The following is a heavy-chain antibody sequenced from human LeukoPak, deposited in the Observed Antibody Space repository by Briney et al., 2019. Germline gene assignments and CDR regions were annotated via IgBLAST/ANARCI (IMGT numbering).Heavy chain of an antibody. CDR2: IYYSGST. V-gene: IGHV4-59*01. J-gene: IGHJ4*02. Sequence: PSETLSLTCTVSGGSISSYYWSWIRQPPGKGLEWIGYIYYSGSTNYNPSLKSRVTISVDTSKNQFSLELSSVTAVDTAVYYCASISTGYSSKRAALVYWGQGTLVTVSS. CDR1: GGSISSYY. D-gene: IGHD6-13*01. CDR3: ASISTGYSSKRAALVY.